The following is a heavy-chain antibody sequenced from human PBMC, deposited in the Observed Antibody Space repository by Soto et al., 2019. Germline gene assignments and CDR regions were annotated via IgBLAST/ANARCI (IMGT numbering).Heavy chain of an antibody. CDR2: ISSSSYI. V-gene: IGHV3-21*01. D-gene: IGHD3-16*01. CDR1: GFTFSSYS. CDR3: ARDMARIMITFGGVTTFDY. J-gene: IGHJ4*02. Sequence: GGSLRLSCAASGFTFSSYSMNWFRQAPGKGLEWVSSISSSSYIYYADSVKGRFTISRDNAKSSLYLQMNSLRAEDTAVYYCARDMARIMITFGGVTTFDYWGQGTLVTVSS.